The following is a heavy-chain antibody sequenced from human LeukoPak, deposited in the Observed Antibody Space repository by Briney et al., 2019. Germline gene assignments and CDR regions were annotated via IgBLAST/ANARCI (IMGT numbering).Heavy chain of an antibody. J-gene: IGHJ5*02. Sequence: PETLSLTCAVSGDSISGSSYYWAWIRQPPGKGLEWIGSIDYSGSAVYNPSLNSRLTISVDTSKNQVSLKVPSVTAADTAVYYCARRAYSYGFRFDPWGQGTLVIVSS. CDR2: IDYSGSA. CDR3: ARRAYSYGFRFDP. D-gene: IGHD3-16*02. V-gene: IGHV4-39*01. CDR1: GDSISGSSYY.